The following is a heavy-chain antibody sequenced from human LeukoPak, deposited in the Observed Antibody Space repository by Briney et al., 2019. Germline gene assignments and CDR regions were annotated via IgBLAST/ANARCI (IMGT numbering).Heavy chain of an antibody. CDR2: ISGSGGST. V-gene: IGHV3-23*01. CDR3: AKGPGVVVVRSPFDY. D-gene: IGHD3-22*01. Sequence: GGSLRLSCAASGFTFSSYAMSWVRQAPGKGLEWVSAISGSGGSTYYADSVKGRFTTSRDNSKNTLYLQMNSLRAEDTAVYYCAKGPGVVVVRSPFDYWGQGTLVTVSS. CDR1: GFTFSSYA. J-gene: IGHJ4*02.